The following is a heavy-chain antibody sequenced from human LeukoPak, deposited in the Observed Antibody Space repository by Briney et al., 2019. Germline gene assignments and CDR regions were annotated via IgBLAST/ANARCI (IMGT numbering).Heavy chain of an antibody. CDR1: GYSISSGYY. D-gene: IGHD2-15*01. J-gene: IGHJ4*02. Sequence: SETLSLTCAVSGYSISSGYYWGWIRQPPGKGLEWIGSIYHSGSTYYNPSLKSRVTISVDTSKNQFSLKLSSVTAADTAAYYCARDFVVVVDLGYWGQGTLVTVSS. CDR2: IYHSGST. V-gene: IGHV4-38-2*02. CDR3: ARDFVVVVDLGY.